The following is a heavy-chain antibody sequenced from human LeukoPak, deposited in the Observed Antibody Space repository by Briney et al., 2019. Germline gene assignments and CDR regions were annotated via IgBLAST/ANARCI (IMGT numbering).Heavy chain of an antibody. CDR1: GFTFSSYA. CDR3: AKEGSSGWYVLYYFDY. CDR2: ISGSGGST. V-gene: IGHV3-23*01. J-gene: IGHJ4*02. D-gene: IGHD6-19*01. Sequence: PGGSLRLSCAASGFTFSSYAMSWVRQAPGKGLEWVSAISGSGGSTYYADSVKGRFTISRDNSKNTLYLQMNSLRAEDTAVYYCAKEGSSGWYVLYYFDYWGQGTLVTVSS.